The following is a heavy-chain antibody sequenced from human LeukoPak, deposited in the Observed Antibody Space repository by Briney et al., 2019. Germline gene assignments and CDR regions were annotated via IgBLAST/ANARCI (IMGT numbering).Heavy chain of an antibody. CDR1: GFIFSHYG. J-gene: IGHJ4*01. CDR2: IWSDATNR. V-gene: IGHV3-33*01. Sequence: GKCLRLSCAASGFIFSHYGMHWVRQAPGKGLEWVAVIWSDATNRFYGASVKGRFTISRDNSQNTVFLQMNSLRAEDTAIYYCARDAQRGFDYSNSLEYWGHGTLGTVSS. D-gene: IGHD4-11*01. CDR3: ARDAQRGFDYSNSLEY.